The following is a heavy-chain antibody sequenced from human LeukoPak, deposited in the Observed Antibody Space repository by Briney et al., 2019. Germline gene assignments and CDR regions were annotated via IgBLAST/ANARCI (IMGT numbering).Heavy chain of an antibody. CDR3: AKQQVARFYGMDV. V-gene: IGHV3-30*18. CDR1: GFTFSAYG. D-gene: IGHD6-13*01. J-gene: IGHJ6*02. CDR2: ISHDGNNK. Sequence: GGSLRLSCAASGFTFSAYGMNWVRQAPGKGLEWVTIISHDGNNKYYADSVKGRLTISRDNSKNTLYLQMNSLRPEDTAMYYCAKQQVARFYGMDVWGQGTTVTISS.